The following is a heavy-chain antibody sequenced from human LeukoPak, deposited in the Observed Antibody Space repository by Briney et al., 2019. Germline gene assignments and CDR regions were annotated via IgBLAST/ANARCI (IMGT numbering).Heavy chain of an antibody. CDR1: GFTFSSYA. D-gene: IGHD6-6*01. J-gene: IGHJ4*02. CDR3: ASSSSEIDY. V-gene: IGHV3-30-3*01. Sequence: GGSLRLSCAASGFTFSSYAMRWVRQAPGKGLEWVAVISYDGSNKYYADSVKGRFTISRDNSKNTLYLQMNSLRAEDTAVYYCASSSSEIDYWGQGTLVTVSS. CDR2: ISYDGSNK.